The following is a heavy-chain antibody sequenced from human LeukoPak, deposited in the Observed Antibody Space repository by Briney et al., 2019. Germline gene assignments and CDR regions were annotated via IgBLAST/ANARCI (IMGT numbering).Heavy chain of an antibody. CDR1: GFTFSSYA. Sequence: GGSLRLSCAASGFTFSSYAMHWVRQTPGKGLEWVAFVSYDGSWDSHSDSVKGRFTISRDDSKNTLYLQMTRLRAEDTAVYYCTREERGYIPAFWGQGTLVTVSS. CDR2: VSYDGSWD. CDR3: TREERGYIPAF. D-gene: IGHD3-16*02. V-gene: IGHV3-30*01. J-gene: IGHJ4*02.